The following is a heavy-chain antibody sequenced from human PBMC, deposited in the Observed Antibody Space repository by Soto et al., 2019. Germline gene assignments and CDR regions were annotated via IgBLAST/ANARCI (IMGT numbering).Heavy chain of an antibody. Sequence: PSETLSLTCPVSGGSLSSSSYYWGWIRQPPGKGLEWIGSIYYSGSTYYSPSLKSRVTISVDTSKNQFSLKLSSVTAADTAVYYCTVIVVVPAAIRKDYYYYMDVWGKGTTVTVSS. CDR1: GGSLSSSSYY. J-gene: IGHJ6*03. V-gene: IGHV4-39*01. D-gene: IGHD2-2*01. CDR2: IYYSGST. CDR3: TVIVVVPAAIRKDYYYYMDV.